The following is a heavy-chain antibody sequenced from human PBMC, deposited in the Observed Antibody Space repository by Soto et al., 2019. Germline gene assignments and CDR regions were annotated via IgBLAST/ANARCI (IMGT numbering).Heavy chain of an antibody. V-gene: IGHV3-33*05. D-gene: IGHD1-1*01. Sequence: TGGSLRLSCAVSGFTFSSYGMHWVRQAPGKGLEWEAVISYDGSKKYYADSVKGRFTISRDNSKNTLYLQMNSLRAEDTAVYYCARDDWKTRAFDIWGQGTMVTV. CDR3: ARDDWKTRAFDI. CDR2: ISYDGSKK. J-gene: IGHJ3*02. CDR1: GFTFSSYG.